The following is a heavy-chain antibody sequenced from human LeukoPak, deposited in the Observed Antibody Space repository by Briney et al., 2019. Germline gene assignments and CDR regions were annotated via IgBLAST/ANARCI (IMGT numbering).Heavy chain of an antibody. V-gene: IGHV3-7*01. D-gene: IGHD6-19*01. CDR1: GFTFSSSC. Sequence: GGSLRLSCAASGFTFSSSCMTWVRQGPGQGLEWVGIIKQDGSEKYCADSAKGRFTISRDNAKSSLYLQMNSLRADDAAIYFCARVTGSGCYINWGQGTLVTVSS. J-gene: IGHJ4*02. CDR2: IKQDGSEK. CDR3: ARVTGSGCYIN.